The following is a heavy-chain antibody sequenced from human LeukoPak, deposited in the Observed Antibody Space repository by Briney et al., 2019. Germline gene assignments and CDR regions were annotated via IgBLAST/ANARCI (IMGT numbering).Heavy chain of an antibody. V-gene: IGHV3-23*01. CDR3: AKIAPWGAVTTTDGFDY. Sequence: GGSLRLSCAASGFRFSYYAMSCVRQAPGKGLEYVSSISDSGAATYYADSVKGRFTISRDNSKNTLYLQLNSLGAEDTAVYYCAKIAPWGAVTTTDGFDYWGQGTLVTVSS. D-gene: IGHD4-17*01. J-gene: IGHJ4*02. CDR2: ISDSGAAT. CDR1: GFRFSYYA.